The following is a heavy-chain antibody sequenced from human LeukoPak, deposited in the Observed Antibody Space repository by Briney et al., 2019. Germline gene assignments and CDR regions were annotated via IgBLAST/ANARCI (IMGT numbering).Heavy chain of an antibody. CDR1: GYTLTELS. J-gene: IGHJ6*03. CDR2: FDPEDGET. Sequence: ASVKVSCKVSGYTLTELSMHWVRQAPGKGLEWMGGFDPEDGETIYAQKFQGRVTMTEDTSTDTAYMELSSLRSEDTAVYYCASGVGQPTPYWYYYMDVWGKGTTVTVSS. V-gene: IGHV1-24*01. D-gene: IGHD1-14*01. CDR3: ASGVGQPTPYWYYYMDV.